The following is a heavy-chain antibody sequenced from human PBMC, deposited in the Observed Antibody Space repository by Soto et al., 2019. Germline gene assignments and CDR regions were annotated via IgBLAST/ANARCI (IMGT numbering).Heavy chain of an antibody. CDR3: ARDLGSSWYPEYFQH. V-gene: IGHV3-48*01. J-gene: IGHJ1*01. Sequence: EVQLVESGGGLVQPGGSLRLSCAASGFTFSSYSMNWVRQAPGKGLEWVSYISSSSSTIYYADSVKGRFTISRDNAKNSLYLQMNSLRAEDTAAYYCARDLGSSWYPEYFQHWGQGTLVTVSS. CDR2: ISSSSSTI. CDR1: GFTFSSYS. D-gene: IGHD6-13*01.